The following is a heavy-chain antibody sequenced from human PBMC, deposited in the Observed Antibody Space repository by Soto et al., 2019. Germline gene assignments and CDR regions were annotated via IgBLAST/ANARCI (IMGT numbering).Heavy chain of an antibody. CDR1: GFTFSNYG. V-gene: IGHV3-30*18. CDR3: AKEPQQYASGWYYDF. CDR2: VAHDGSVQ. Sequence: PGGSLRLSCAASGFTFSNYGMHWVRQVPGKGLEWVAVVAHDGSVQYYADSVKGRFTISRDNSKNTLYLQINILRTEDTAVYYCAKEPQQYASGWYYDFWGQGALVTVSS. J-gene: IGHJ4*02. D-gene: IGHD2-8*01.